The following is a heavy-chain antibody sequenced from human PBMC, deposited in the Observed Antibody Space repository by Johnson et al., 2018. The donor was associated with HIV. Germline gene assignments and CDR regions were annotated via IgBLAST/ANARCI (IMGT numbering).Heavy chain of an antibody. D-gene: IGHD3-16*01. CDR3: AREGPLTFGGSDAFDI. Sequence: QVQLVESGGGLVQPGRSLRLSCSASGFTFSSYAMHWVRQAPGKGLEWVAGISYDGSNKYYADSVKGRFTISRDNSRNTLYLQMNSLRPEDTALYYCAREGPLTFGGSDAFDIWGQGTMVTVSS. J-gene: IGHJ3*02. V-gene: IGHV3-30*04. CDR2: ISYDGSNK. CDR1: GFTFSSYA.